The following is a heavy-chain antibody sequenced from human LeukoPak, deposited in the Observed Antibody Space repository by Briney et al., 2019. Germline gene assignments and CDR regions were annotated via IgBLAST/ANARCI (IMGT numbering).Heavy chain of an antibody. CDR2: ISYDGSNK. Sequence: GGSLRLSCAASGFTFSSYAMHWVRQAPGKGLEWVAVISYDGSNKYYADSVKGRFTISRDNSKNTLYLQMNSLRAEDTAMYYCARNRKEKTYYMDVWGKGTTVTVSS. J-gene: IGHJ6*03. CDR3: ARNRKEKTYYMDV. V-gene: IGHV3-30*01. CDR1: GFTFSSYA.